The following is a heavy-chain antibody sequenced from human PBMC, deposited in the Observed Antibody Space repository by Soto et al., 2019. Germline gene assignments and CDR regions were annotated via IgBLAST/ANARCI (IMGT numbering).Heavy chain of an antibody. J-gene: IGHJ6*03. CDR1: GGTFSSYA. CDR2: IIPIFGTA. CDR3: ARATVLRFLEWSPPDYMDV. D-gene: IGHD3-3*01. Sequence: SVKVSCKASGGTFSSYAISWVRQAPGQGLEWMGGIIPIFGTANYAQKFQGRVTITADESTSTAYMELRSLRSDDTAVYYCARATVLRFLEWSPPDYMDVWGKGTTVTVSS. V-gene: IGHV1-69*13.